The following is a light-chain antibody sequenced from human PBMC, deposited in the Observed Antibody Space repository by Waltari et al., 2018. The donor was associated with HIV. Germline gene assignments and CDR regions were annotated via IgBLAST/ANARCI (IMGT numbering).Light chain of an antibody. CDR2: RNN. Sequence: QSVLTQPPSASETPGQRVTISCSGSSSNIGRNYVYWYQTTPGTAPKLLIYRNNQRPSGVPDRFSGSKSGTSASLAISGLRSEDEADYYCAAWGDSLTSLVFGTGTKVTVL. J-gene: IGLJ1*01. CDR1: SSNIGRNY. V-gene: IGLV1-47*01. CDR3: AAWGDSLTSLV.